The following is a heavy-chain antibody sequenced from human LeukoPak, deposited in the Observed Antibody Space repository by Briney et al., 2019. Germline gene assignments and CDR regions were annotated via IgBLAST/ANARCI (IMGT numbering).Heavy chain of an antibody. CDR1: GFTFSSYS. CDR3: ARGRGGYNNDY. J-gene: IGHJ4*02. Sequence: GGSLRLSCAASGFTFSSYSMNWVRQAPGKGLEWVSSISSSSSYIYYADSVTGRFTISRDNAKNSLYLQMNSLRAEDTAVCYCARGRGGYNNDYWGQGTLVTVSS. V-gene: IGHV3-21*01. CDR2: ISSSSSYI. D-gene: IGHD5-24*01.